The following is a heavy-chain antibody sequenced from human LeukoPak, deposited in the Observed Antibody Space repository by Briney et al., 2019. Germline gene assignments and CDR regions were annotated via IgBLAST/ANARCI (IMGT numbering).Heavy chain of an antibody. J-gene: IGHJ4*02. D-gene: IGHD3-9*01. CDR3: AKWEDDGGLTGYYDSDC. CDR2: ITGSGRST. Sequence: GGSLRLSCTASGFTFSNYAMTWVRQAPGKGLEWVSAITGSGRSTWYADSVKGHFTISRDNSKNALYLQMNSLGAEDTAVYYCAKWEDDGGLTGYYDSDCWGQGTLVTVSS. V-gene: IGHV3-23*01. CDR1: GFTFSNYA.